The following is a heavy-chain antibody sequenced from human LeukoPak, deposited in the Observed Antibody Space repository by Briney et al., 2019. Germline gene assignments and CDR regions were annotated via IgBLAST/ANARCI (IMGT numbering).Heavy chain of an antibody. D-gene: IGHD3-9*01. V-gene: IGHV3-74*01. CDR2: IISDGSST. J-gene: IGHJ3*02. Sequence: GGSLRLSCAASGFTFRNYWMHWVRQAPGKGLVWVARIISDGSSTAYADSVKGRFTISRDNAKNTLYLQMNSLRVEDTAVYYCAKGRWGLTINNFDIWGQGTMVTVSS. CDR1: GFTFRNYW. CDR3: AKGRWGLTINNFDI.